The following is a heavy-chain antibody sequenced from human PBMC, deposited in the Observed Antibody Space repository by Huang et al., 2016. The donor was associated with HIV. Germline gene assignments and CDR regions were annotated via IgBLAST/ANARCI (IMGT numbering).Heavy chain of an antibody. CDR3: AREIMISFGGPFDS. J-gene: IGHJ5*01. CDR1: GGSFSGYF. V-gene: IGHV4-34*02. CDR2: INHAGVN. Sequence: QVQLEQWGAGLLKPSETLSLTCAVYGGSFSGYFWNWIRESPGKGLEWIGQINHAGVNDDNPSRKSRATISVETSKNQFSLKLTSVTAADTAIYYCAREIMISFGGPFDSWGHGNLVTVSS. D-gene: IGHD3-16*01.